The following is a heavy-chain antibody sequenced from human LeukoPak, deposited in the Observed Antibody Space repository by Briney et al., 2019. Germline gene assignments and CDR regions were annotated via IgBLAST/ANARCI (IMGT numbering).Heavy chain of an antibody. D-gene: IGHD1-1*01. CDR1: GGTFSGYY. CDR2: INHSGST. V-gene: IGHV4-34*01. CDR3: ARARGTEAIDY. Sequence: PSETLSLTCAVYGGTFSGYYWSWIRQPPGKGLEWIGEINHSGSTNYNPSLKSRVTIPVDTSKNQFSLKLTSVTAADTAVYYCARARGTEAIDYWGQGTRVTVSS. J-gene: IGHJ4*02.